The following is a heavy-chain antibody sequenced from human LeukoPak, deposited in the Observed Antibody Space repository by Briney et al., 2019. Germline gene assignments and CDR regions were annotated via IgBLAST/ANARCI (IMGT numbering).Heavy chain of an antibody. D-gene: IGHD2-15*01. CDR1: GGSISSYY. CDR2: IYTSGST. J-gene: IGHJ4*02. CDR3: ARLVMGYETLVFDY. Sequence: PSETLSLTCTVSGGSISSYYWSWIRQPAGKGLEWIGRIYTSGSTNYDPSLKSRVTMSVDTSKNQFSLKLSSVTAADTAVYYCARLVMGYETLVFDYWGQGTLVTVSS. V-gene: IGHV4-4*07.